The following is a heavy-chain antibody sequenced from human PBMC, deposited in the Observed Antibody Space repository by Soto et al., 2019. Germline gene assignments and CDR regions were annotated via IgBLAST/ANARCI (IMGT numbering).Heavy chain of an antibody. V-gene: IGHV2-5*02. CDR2: LYWDDDK. CDR3: ARTSVNWGSRGLVDY. CDR1: GFSLSTSGVG. D-gene: IGHD7-27*01. J-gene: IGHJ4*02. Sequence: QITLKESGPTLVKPTQTLTLTCTFSGFSLSTSGVGVGWIRQPPGKALEWLAFLYWDDDKRYSPSLKSRLTITKDTSKNHVLLTMTNKDPVDTATYYCARTSVNWGSRGLVDYWGQGTLVTVAS.